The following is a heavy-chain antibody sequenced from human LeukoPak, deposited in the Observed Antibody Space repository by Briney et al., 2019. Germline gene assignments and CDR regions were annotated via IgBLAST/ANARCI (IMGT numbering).Heavy chain of an antibody. J-gene: IGHJ3*02. CDR2: IYYSGST. V-gene: IGHV4-39*01. CDR3: ARHSSRDAFDI. Sequence: SETLSLTSTDPGGSISSTSYYSGWIRQPPRKGLEWIGSIYYSGSTYYNPSLKSRVTISVDTSKNQFSLKLSSVTAADTAVYYCARHSSRDAFDIWGQGTMVTVSS. CDR1: GGSISSTSYY.